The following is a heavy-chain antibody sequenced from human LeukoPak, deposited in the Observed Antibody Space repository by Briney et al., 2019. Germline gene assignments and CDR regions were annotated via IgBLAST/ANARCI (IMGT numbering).Heavy chain of an antibody. CDR3: ARSWVRDIVVVPAAIIGWFDP. J-gene: IGHJ5*02. Sequence: SQTLSLTCTVSGGSISSGGYYWSWIRQHPGKGLEWIGYIYYSGSTYYNPSLKSRVTISVDTSKNQFSLKLSSVTAADTAVYYCARSWVRDIVVVPAAIIGWFDPWGQGTLVTVSS. CDR1: GGSISSGGYY. D-gene: IGHD2-2*02. V-gene: IGHV4-31*03. CDR2: IYYSGST.